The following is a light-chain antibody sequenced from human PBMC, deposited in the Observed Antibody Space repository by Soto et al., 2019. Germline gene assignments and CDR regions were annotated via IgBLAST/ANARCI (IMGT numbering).Light chain of an antibody. V-gene: IGKV3-20*01. CDR3: QQYGTSPPLT. CDR1: QSVSNNF. Sequence: IVLMQSPGTLSLSPGESATLSCRASQSVSNNFLAWYQQKPGQAPRLLIDGASSRATGTPDRFNGSGSGTDFTLTSSRLEPEDFAVYYCQQYGTSPPLTFGGGTKVEIK. CDR2: GAS. J-gene: IGKJ4*01.